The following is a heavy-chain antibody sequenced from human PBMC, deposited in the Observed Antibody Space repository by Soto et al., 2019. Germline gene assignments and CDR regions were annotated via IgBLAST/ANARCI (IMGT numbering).Heavy chain of an antibody. D-gene: IGHD3-9*01. Sequence: AETLSLTCTVSGGTISSYYGSWIRQPPGKGLEWMGYIYYSGRTNYNPSLKSRFTISVDTSKNQFSLKLSSVTAADTAVYYCASAGRTDFGWYGMDVWGQGTTVTVSS. CDR1: GGTISSYY. V-gene: IGHV4-59*01. CDR3: ASAGRTDFGWYGMDV. J-gene: IGHJ6*02. CDR2: IYYSGRT.